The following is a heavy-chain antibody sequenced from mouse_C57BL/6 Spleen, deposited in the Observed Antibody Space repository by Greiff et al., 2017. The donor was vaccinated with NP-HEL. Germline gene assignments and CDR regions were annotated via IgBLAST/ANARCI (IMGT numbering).Heavy chain of an antibody. V-gene: IGHV1-54*01. CDR3: ARDTTVVEGYYFDY. CDR2: INPGSGGT. Sequence: QVQLKESGAELVRPGTSVKVSCKASGYAFTNYLIEWVKQRPGQGLEWIGVINPGSGGTNYNEKFKGKATLTADKSSSTAYMQLSSLTSEDSAVYFCARDTTVVEGYYFDYWGQGTTLTVSS. D-gene: IGHD1-1*01. J-gene: IGHJ2*01. CDR1: GYAFTNYL.